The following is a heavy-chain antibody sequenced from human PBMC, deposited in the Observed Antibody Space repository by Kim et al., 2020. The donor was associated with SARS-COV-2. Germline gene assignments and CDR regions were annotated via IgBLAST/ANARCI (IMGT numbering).Heavy chain of an antibody. V-gene: IGHV1-3*01. Sequence: ASVKVSCKASGYTFSTYAIHWVRQAPGQRLEWMGWINGGSGNTRYSQRFQGRVTITRDTSASTAYMDLSSLRSEDTAVYYCARDANRYSYGSGSFYSDLDYWGQGTLVTVS. CDR2: INGGSGNT. D-gene: IGHD3-10*01. J-gene: IGHJ4*02. CDR1: GYTFSTYA. CDR3: ARDANRYSYGSGSFYSDLDY.